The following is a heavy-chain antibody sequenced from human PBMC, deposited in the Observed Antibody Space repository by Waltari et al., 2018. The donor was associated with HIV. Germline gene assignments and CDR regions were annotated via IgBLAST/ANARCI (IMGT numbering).Heavy chain of an antibody. D-gene: IGHD2-2*01. V-gene: IGHV2-5*01. CDR1: GFSLNTSGVG. Sequence: QITLKESGPTLVKPTQTLTLTCTFSGFSLNTSGVGVGCIRQPPGKTLEWLAVLYWNEDKRYNPCLERRRTITKDTSKNQVVRKKTNMDRVDTATYYCAHSPKDVRARERIVPTARANVWGHGTTVTVSS. CDR3: AHSPKDVRARERIVPTARANV. CDR2: LYWNEDK. J-gene: IGHJ6*02.